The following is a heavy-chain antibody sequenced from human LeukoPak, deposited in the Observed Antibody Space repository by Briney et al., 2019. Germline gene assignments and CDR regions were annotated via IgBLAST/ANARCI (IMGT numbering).Heavy chain of an antibody. CDR1: GFTFSSYA. Sequence: GGSLRLSCAASGFTFSSYAMSWVRQAPGKGLEWVSGISGSGGSTDYADSVKGRFTISRDNAKNSLYLQMNSLRAEDTAVYYCARAPYTSGWYRGDNDYWGQGTLVTVSS. J-gene: IGHJ4*02. V-gene: IGHV3-23*01. CDR2: ISGSGGST. CDR3: ARAPYTSGWYRGDNDY. D-gene: IGHD6-19*01.